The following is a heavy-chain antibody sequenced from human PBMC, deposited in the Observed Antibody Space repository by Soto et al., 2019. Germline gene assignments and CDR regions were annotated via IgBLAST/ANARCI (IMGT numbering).Heavy chain of an antibody. D-gene: IGHD2-8*01. V-gene: IGHV5-10-1*01. CDR1: GYSFTSYW. CDR3: ARISGYCTNGVCYLVAFDI. CDR2: IDPSDSYT. J-gene: IGHJ3*02. Sequence: GESLKISCKGSGYSFTSYWISWVRQMPGKGLEWMGRIDPSDSYTNYSPSFQGHVTISADKSISTAYLQWSSLKASDTAMYYCARISGYCTNGVCYLVAFDIWGQGTMVTV.